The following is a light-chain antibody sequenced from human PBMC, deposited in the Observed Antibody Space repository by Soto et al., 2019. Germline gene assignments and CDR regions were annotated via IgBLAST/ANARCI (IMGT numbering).Light chain of an antibody. CDR3: QQYGSSRWT. Sequence: EIVLTQSPGTLSLSPGERATLSCRASQSVSSSYLAWYQQKPGQAPRLLIYGASSRATGIPDRFSGSGSGKDFTLTISRLEPEDFAVYYCQQYGSSRWTFGQGTKGEIK. CDR1: QSVSSSY. J-gene: IGKJ1*01. V-gene: IGKV3-20*01. CDR2: GAS.